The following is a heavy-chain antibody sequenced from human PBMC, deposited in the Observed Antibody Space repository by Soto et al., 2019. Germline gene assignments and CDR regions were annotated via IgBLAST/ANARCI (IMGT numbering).Heavy chain of an antibody. D-gene: IGHD2-2*01. Sequence: GGSLRLSCAASGFTFNTFGMHWVRQAPGKGLEWVAVISYDGSDKYYSDSVRGRFTISRDNSMSTLYLQMNSLRTEDTAVYYCAKSPNFYCSSYHCYKYYFDYWGQGTRVTSPQ. CDR1: GFTFNTFG. J-gene: IGHJ4*02. V-gene: IGHV3-30*18. CDR3: AKSPNFYCSSYHCYKYYFDY. CDR2: ISYDGSDK.